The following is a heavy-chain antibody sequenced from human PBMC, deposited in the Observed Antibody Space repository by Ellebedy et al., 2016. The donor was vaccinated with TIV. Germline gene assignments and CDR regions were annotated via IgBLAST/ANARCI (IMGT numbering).Heavy chain of an antibody. CDR1: GFTFNTYT. V-gene: IGHV3-21*01. Sequence: GESLKISCAASGFTFNTYTMYWVRQAPGKGLEWVSSISRSSTYIYYADSVKGRFTISRDDARNSLYLQMNSLRAEDTAAYSCARDLDSSGSFYGLDVWGQGTTVTVSS. CDR3: ARDLDSSGSFYGLDV. D-gene: IGHD3-10*01. J-gene: IGHJ6*02. CDR2: ISRSSTYI.